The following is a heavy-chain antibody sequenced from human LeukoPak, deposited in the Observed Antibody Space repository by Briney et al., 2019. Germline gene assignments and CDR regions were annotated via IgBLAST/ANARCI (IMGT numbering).Heavy chain of an antibody. J-gene: IGHJ3*02. V-gene: IGHV3-72*01. CDR1: GFTFSDHY. D-gene: IGHD6-13*01. Sequence: PGGSLRLSCAASGFTFSDHYMDWVRQAPGKGLEWVGRTRNKANSYTTEYAASVKGRFTISRDDSKNSLYLQMNSLKTEDTAVYYCIAAAGTPLDPFDIWGQGTMVTVSS. CDR2: TRNKANSYTT. CDR3: IAAAGTPLDPFDI.